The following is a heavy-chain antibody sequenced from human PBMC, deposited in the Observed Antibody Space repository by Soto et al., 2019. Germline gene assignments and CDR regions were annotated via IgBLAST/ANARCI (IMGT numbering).Heavy chain of an antibody. J-gene: IGHJ5*02. V-gene: IGHV3-23*01. CDR2: ITGSGATM. CDR1: GFTFSDYA. D-gene: IGHD6-19*01. Sequence: EVQLLESGGGLVQPGGSLRLSCAASGFTFSDYAMSWVRQAPGKGLEWVSAITGSGATMYYADSVKGRFTISRDKSQNKVNLQLNSLRVEDTAIYYCARGRSSGWYRWLDPWGQGILVTVSS. CDR3: ARGRSSGWYRWLDP.